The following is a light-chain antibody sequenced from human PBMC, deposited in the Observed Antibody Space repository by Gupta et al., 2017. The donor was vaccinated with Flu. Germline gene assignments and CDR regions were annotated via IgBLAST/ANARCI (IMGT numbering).Light chain of an antibody. J-gene: IGLJ2*01. V-gene: IGLV3-1*01. CDR3: QGWDTSCRVV. CDR2: EDS. CDR1: TSGNKY. Sequence: FELSQTPSQSVSPGQTASITCSAHTSGNKYVCWYQQKAGQSHTLVISEDSKRPAGIPGRFSGSKAGNTATLTIRGTLEMEEAVYYCQGWDTSCRVVFGGGTKLTVL.